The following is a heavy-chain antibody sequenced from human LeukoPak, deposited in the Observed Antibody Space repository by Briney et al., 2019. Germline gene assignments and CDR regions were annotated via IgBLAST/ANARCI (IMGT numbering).Heavy chain of an antibody. CDR1: GFTFRTST. Sequence: GGSLRLSCSASGFTFRTSTMHWVRQAPEKGLEYVSAISSNGGSTYYADSVKGRFTISRDNSTNTMYLQMSSPRADDTALYYWVYRLSFDSSGQGTLVTVSS. J-gene: IGHJ4*02. V-gene: IGHV3-64D*06. CDR3: VYRLSFDS. D-gene: IGHD4-11*01. CDR2: ISSNGGST.